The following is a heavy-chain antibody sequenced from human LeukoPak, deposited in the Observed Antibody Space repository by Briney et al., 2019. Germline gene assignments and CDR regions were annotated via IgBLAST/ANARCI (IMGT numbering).Heavy chain of an antibody. D-gene: IGHD2-15*01. Sequence: GGSLRLSCAASGFNVSSNYMSWVRQAPGKGLEWVSVIYSGGSTYYADSVKGRFTISRDNSKNTLYLQMNSLRAEDTAVYYCARGIDYCSGGSCYEGLIDYWGQGTLVTVSS. CDR1: GFNVSSNY. CDR2: IYSGGST. V-gene: IGHV3-53*01. CDR3: ARGIDYCSGGSCYEGLIDY. J-gene: IGHJ4*02.